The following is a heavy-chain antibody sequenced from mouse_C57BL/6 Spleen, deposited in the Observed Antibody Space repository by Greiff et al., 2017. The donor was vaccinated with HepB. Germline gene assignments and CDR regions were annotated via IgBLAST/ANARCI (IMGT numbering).Heavy chain of an antibody. CDR2: IYPRDGST. V-gene: IGHV1-78*01. J-gene: IGHJ2*01. D-gene: IGHD1-1*01. CDR3: ARGKVTTVVGDYYFDY. CDR1: GYTFTDHT. Sequence: VQLQQSDAELVKPGASVKISCKVSGYTFTDHTIHWMKQRPEQGLEWIGYIYPRDGSTKYNEKFKGKATLTADKASSTAYMQLNSLTSEDSAVYFCARGKVTTVVGDYYFDYWGQGTTLTVSS.